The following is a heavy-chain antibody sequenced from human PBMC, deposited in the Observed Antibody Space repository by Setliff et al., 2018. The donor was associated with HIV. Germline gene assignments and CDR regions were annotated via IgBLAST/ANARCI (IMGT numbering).Heavy chain of an antibody. V-gene: IGHV4-34*01. CDR3: ARGTTGYSSIWYRNGLTYYSYMDV. D-gene: IGHD6-13*01. J-gene: IGHJ6*03. CDR2: INHSGST. Sequence: KSSETLSLTCAVYGGSFSGHSWTWVRQPPGKGLEWIGEINHSGSTSYNPSLKSRVAMSVDTSKNQFSLKLNSVTAAVAGVYYCARGTTGYSSIWYRNGLTYYSYMDVWGKGTGVTVSS. CDR1: GGSFSGHS.